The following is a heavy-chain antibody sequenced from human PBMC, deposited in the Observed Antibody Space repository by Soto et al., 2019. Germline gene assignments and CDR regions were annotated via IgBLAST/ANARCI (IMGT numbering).Heavy chain of an antibody. CDR1: GGTSTRYA. V-gene: IGHV1-69*06. Sequence: QERLVQSGAEVRKPGSSVKVSCKVTGGTSTRYAINWVRQAPGQGLEWMGGIVPMFGTSKYAQKFQGRVTITAATSTNIAYMELRSLRSEDTAVYYCNRASEYDFWSGYLWGQGTLVSVSS. J-gene: IGHJ4*02. CDR2: IVPMFGTS. D-gene: IGHD3-3*01. CDR3: NRASEYDFWSGYL.